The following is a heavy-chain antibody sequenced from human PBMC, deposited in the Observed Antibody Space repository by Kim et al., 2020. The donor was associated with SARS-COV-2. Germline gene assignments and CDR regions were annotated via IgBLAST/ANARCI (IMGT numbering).Heavy chain of an antibody. Sequence: GGSLRLSCAASGFTFSSYAMSWVRQAPGKGLEWVSAISGSGGSTYYADSVKGRFTISRDNSKNTLYLQMNSLRAEDTAVYYCAKDVPSGRRQWLVPSTFDYWGQGTLVTVSS. CDR1: GFTFSSYA. V-gene: IGHV3-23*01. D-gene: IGHD6-19*01. CDR2: ISGSGGST. CDR3: AKDVPSGRRQWLVPSTFDY. J-gene: IGHJ4*02.